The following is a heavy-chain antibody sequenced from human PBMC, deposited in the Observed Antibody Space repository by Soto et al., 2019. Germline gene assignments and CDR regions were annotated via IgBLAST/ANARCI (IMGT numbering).Heavy chain of an antibody. CDR2: LHSSGFA. Sequence: SETLSLTCTVYGASMSDYHGSWIRQSPGKGLEHIGYLHSSGFAEYNPSLKSRVTISMDTSKNQFSLKLSFVTAADTAIYYCARSGHTFVGAVWGQGILGTVSS. CDR3: ARSGHTFVGAV. J-gene: IGHJ4*02. D-gene: IGHD1-26*01. CDR1: GASMSDYH. V-gene: IGHV4-59*01.